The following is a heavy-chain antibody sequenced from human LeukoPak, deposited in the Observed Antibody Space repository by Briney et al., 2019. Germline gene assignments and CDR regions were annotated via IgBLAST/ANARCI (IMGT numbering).Heavy chain of an antibody. CDR1: GFTFSSYA. D-gene: IGHD7-27*01. CDR2: ISYDGSNK. Sequence: HPGGSLRLSCAASGFTFSSYAMHWVRQAPGKGLEWVAVISYDGSNKYYADSVKGRFTVSRDNSKNTLFLQMNSLRAEDTAVYYCAKDGGLWVSAHWGDSWGRGTLVTVSS. J-gene: IGHJ4*02. V-gene: IGHV3-30*04. CDR3: AKDGGLWVSAHWGDS.